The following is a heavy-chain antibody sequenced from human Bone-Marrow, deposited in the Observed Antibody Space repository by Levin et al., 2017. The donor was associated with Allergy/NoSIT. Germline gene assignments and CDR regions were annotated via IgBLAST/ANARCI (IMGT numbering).Heavy chain of an antibody. D-gene: IGHD3-22*01. CDR3: RVVVDAVDI. J-gene: IGHJ3*02. Sequence: GESLKISCAGSGFTFDDYAINWVRQAPGKGLEWVSLISWDGANTYYADSVKGRFTISRDNRKNSLYLEMNSLRAEDTALYYCRVVVDAVDIWGQGTMVTVSS. CDR1: GFTFDDYA. V-gene: IGHV3-43D*03. CDR2: ISWDGANT.